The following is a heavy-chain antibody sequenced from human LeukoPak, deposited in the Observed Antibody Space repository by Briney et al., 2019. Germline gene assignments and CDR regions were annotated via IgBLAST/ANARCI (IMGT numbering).Heavy chain of an antibody. CDR3: ARGIVGTTHDAFDI. V-gene: IGHV4-59*02. CDR1: GGSVSRYS. J-gene: IGHJ3*02. D-gene: IGHD1-26*01. Sequence: SETLSLTCTVSGGSVSRYSWTWIRQPPGKGLEWIAHIYYSERTNNNPSLQSRVTISLDTSKNQLSLKLASVTAADTVVYYCARGIVGTTHDAFDIWGQGTMVTVSS. CDR2: IYYSERT.